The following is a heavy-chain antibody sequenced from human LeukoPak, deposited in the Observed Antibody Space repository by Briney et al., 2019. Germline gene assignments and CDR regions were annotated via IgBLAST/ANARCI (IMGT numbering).Heavy chain of an antibody. Sequence: ASVKVSCKASGYTFTGYYMHWVRQAPGQGLEWMGILNPSGGSTSYAQKFQGRVTMTRDTSTSTVYMELSSLRSEDTAVYYCAREDYGDYRGHYYYYYGMDVWGQGTTVTVSS. CDR2: LNPSGGST. D-gene: IGHD4-17*01. CDR3: AREDYGDYRGHYYYYYGMDV. J-gene: IGHJ6*02. V-gene: IGHV1-46*01. CDR1: GYTFTGYY.